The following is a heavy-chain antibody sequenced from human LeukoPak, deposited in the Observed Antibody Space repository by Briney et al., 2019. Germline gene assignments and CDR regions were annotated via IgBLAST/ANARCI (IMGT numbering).Heavy chain of an antibody. Sequence: YPSETLSLTCAVYGASFSGYYWSWIRQPPGKWLEWIGEINHSGSTNYNPSLKSRVTISVDTSKNQFSLKLSSVTAAGTAVYYCARRRYYYDSSGFPRAFDIWGQGTMVTVSS. CDR3: ARRRYYYDSSGFPRAFDI. D-gene: IGHD3-22*01. CDR1: GASFSGYY. V-gene: IGHV4-34*01. CDR2: INHSGST. J-gene: IGHJ3*02.